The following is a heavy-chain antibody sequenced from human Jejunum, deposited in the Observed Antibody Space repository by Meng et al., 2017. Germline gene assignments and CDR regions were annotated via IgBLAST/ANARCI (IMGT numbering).Heavy chain of an antibody. CDR3: ARGGRHFDY. Sequence: SETLSLTCAVYGGSFSDYYWSWIRQPPGKGLEWIGEINHSGSTNYNPSLMSRVTISVDASKNQLSLKLNSVTAADTAVYYCARGGRHFDYWGQGTLVTVSS. J-gene: IGHJ4*02. D-gene: IGHD1-26*01. V-gene: IGHV4-34*01. CDR1: GGSFSDYY. CDR2: INHSGST.